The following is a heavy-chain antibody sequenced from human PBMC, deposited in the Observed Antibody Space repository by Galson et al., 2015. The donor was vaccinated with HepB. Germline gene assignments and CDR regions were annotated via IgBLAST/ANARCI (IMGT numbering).Heavy chain of an antibody. CDR2: ISSSSSYI. Sequence: SLRLSCAASGFTFSSYSMNWVRQAPGKGLEWVSSISSSSSYIYYADSVKGRFTISRDNAKNSLYLQMNSLRAEDTAVYYCARGYCSGGSCYPQPPSDAFDIWGQGTMVTVSS. D-gene: IGHD2-15*01. CDR3: ARGYCSGGSCYPQPPSDAFDI. J-gene: IGHJ3*02. V-gene: IGHV3-21*01. CDR1: GFTFSSYS.